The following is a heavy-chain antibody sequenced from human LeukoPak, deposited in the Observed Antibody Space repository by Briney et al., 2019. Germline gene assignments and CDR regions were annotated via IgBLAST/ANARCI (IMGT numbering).Heavy chain of an antibody. Sequence: SVKVSCKASGGTFSSYAISWVRQAPGQGLEWMGGIIPIFGTSNYAQKFQGRVTITTDESTSTAYMELSSLRSEDTAVYYCAFTIFGVVIFDYWGQGTLVTVSS. CDR1: GGTFSSYA. J-gene: IGHJ4*02. CDR2: IIPIFGTS. D-gene: IGHD3-3*01. CDR3: AFTIFGVVIFDY. V-gene: IGHV1-69*05.